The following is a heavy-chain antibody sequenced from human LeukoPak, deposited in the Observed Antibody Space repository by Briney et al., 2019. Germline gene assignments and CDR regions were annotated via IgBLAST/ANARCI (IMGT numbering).Heavy chain of an antibody. CDR2: INLSGTRT. CDR1: GFPFDLSA. D-gene: IGHD5-18*01. J-gene: IGHJ4*02. Sequence: GGSLRLSCAASGFPFDLSAMTWVRQAPGKGLEWVSSINLSGTRTDYADSVRGRLTVSRDNSKRMVYLQIDGLRPDDTAVYYCAKDIHTYGYFDSWGQGTLVTVSS. CDR3: AKDIHTYGYFDS. V-gene: IGHV3-23*05.